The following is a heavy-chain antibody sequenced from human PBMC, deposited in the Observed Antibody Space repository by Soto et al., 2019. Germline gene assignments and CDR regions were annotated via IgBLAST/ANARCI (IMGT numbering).Heavy chain of an antibody. CDR1: GFTFSSYS. CDR2: ISSSSSYI. J-gene: IGHJ4*02. D-gene: IGHD6-13*01. V-gene: IGHV3-21*01. Sequence: LRLSCAASGFTFSSYSMNWVRQAPGKGLEWVSSISSSSSYIYYADSVKGRFTISRDNAKNSLYLQMNSLRAEDTAVYYCARAGMGSSRAYYFDYWGQGTLVTVSS. CDR3: ARAGMGSSRAYYFDY.